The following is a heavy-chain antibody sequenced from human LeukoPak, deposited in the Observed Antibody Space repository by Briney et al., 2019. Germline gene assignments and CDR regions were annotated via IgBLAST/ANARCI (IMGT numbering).Heavy chain of an antibody. V-gene: IGHV4-34*01. CDR3: ARAYSSSWYFNWFDP. Sequence: PSETLSLTCAVYGGSFSDYYWNWIRQPPGKGLEWIGEINIGGIAKDTVSLKSRVTISADTSKNQLSLKLSSVTAADTAVYFCARAYSSSWYFNWFDPWGQGTLVTVSS. CDR2: INIGGIA. CDR1: GGSFSDYY. J-gene: IGHJ5*02. D-gene: IGHD6-13*01.